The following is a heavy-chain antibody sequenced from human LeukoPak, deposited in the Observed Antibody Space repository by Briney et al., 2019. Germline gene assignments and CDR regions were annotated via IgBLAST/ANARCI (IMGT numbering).Heavy chain of an antibody. J-gene: IGHJ5*02. CDR2: ISAYNGNT. Sequence: ASVKVSCKASGYTFTGYYMHWVRQAPGQGLEWMGWISAYNGNTNYAQKLQGRVTMTTDTSTSTAYMELRSLRSDDTAVYYCARVGPIVVVPAATWGQGTLVTVSS. CDR1: GYTFTGYY. V-gene: IGHV1-18*04. D-gene: IGHD2-2*01. CDR3: ARVGPIVVVPAAT.